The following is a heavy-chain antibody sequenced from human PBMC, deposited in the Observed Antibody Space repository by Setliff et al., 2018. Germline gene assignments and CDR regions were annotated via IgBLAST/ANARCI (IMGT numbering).Heavy chain of an antibody. CDR3: ARDGSIEVGPGTNQELDV. V-gene: IGHV3-49*04. J-gene: IGHJ6*04. Sequence: PGGSLRLSCSASGFNFGDYAMAWVRQAPGKGLEWVGFIRSKTYGGTTDYAASVNGRFTISRDDSKNSLYLQMNSLKTEDTAVYYCARDGSIEVGPGTNQELDVWGTGTTVTVSS. D-gene: IGHD2-2*01. CDR2: IRSKTYGGTT. CDR1: GFNFGDYA.